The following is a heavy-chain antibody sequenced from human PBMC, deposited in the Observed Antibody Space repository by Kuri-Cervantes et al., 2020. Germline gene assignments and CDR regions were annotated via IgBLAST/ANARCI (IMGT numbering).Heavy chain of an antibody. CDR2: IYSGGST. J-gene: IGHJ4*02. CDR1: GFMVRTNY. V-gene: IGHV3-53*01. D-gene: IGHD3-22*01. CDR3: AKATGYYYDSSGPYLFDY. Sequence: GESLTLSCSVSGFMVRTNYMRWVHQAPGKGLEWVSVIYSGGSTVYVDSVKGRFTISRDTSRNMVYLEMNSLRADDTAIYYCAKATGYYYDSSGPYLFDYWGQGTLVTVSS.